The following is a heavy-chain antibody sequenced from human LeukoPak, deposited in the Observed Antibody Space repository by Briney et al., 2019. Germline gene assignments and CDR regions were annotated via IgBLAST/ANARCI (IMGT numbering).Heavy chain of an antibody. Sequence: QSGGSLRLSCAASGFTFSSYGMNWVRQAPGKGLEWVSYLSSSSSTIYYADSVKGRFTISRDNAKNSLYLQMNSLRAEDTAVYYCARGGVCIAAHYSCPRYGMDVWGQGTTVTVSS. CDR1: GFTFSSYG. V-gene: IGHV3-48*04. CDR2: LSSSSSTI. J-gene: IGHJ6*02. CDR3: ARGGVCIAAHYSCPRYGMDV. D-gene: IGHD6-13*01.